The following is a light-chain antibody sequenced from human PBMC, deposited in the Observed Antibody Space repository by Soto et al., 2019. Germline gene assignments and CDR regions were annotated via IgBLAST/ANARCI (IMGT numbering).Light chain of an antibody. CDR3: SSYTSSSTRV. V-gene: IGLV2-14*01. CDR1: SSDVGGYNY. CDR2: DVS. Sequence: QSALTQPASVSGSPGQSITISCTGTSSDVGGYNYVSWYQQHPGKAPKLMIYDVSNRPSGVSNRFSGSKSGSTASLTISGFQAEDEADYYCSSYTSSSTRVFGGGTKVTVL. J-gene: IGLJ2*01.